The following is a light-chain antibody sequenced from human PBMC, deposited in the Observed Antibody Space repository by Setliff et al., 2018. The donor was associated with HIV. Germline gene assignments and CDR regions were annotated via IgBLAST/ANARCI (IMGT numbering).Light chain of an antibody. Sequence: QSALTQPASVSGSPGQSITISCSGTSSDVGSYNFVSWYQQHPGKAPQLIIYDVTNRPSGVPDRFSGSKSANTASLTISGLQAEDEADYYCSSFTSSKALLFGGGTKVTVL. V-gene: IGLV2-14*03. CDR2: DVT. CDR3: SSFTSSKALL. J-gene: IGLJ3*02. CDR1: SSDVGSYNF.